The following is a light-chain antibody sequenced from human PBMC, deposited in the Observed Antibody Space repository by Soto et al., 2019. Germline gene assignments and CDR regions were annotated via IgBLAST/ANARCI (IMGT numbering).Light chain of an antibody. CDR3: SSYTSSSTL. CDR2: DVS. V-gene: IGLV2-14*01. CDR1: SSDVGGYNY. J-gene: IGLJ2*01. Sequence: QSVLTQPASVSGSPGQSITICCTGTSSDVGGYNYVSWYQQHPGKAPKVMIYDVSNRLSGVSNRFSGSKSGNTASLTISGLQAEDEADYYCSSYTSSSTLFGGGTKLTVL.